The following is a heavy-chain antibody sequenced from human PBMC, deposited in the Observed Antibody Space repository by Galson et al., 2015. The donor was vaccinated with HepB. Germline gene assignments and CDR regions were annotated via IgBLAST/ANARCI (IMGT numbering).Heavy chain of an antibody. V-gene: IGHV3-30-3*01. D-gene: IGHD2-21*01. CDR3: ARAKYQMSLWGY. J-gene: IGHJ4*02. Sequence: SLRLSCAASGFTFSSYAVSWVRQAPGKGLEWVAIISYDGSNKYYADSVKGRFTISRDNSKNTLYLQMNSLRNEETAVYYCARAKYQMSLWGYWGQGTLVTVSS. CDR1: GFTFSSYA. CDR2: ISYDGSNK.